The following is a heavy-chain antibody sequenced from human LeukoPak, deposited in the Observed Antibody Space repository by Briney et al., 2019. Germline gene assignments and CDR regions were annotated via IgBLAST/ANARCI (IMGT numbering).Heavy chain of an antibody. CDR3: ARSNNDGDYLGVGFDY. CDR2: INTNTGNP. Sequence: ASVKVSCKASGYSFTSYAMNWVRQAPGQGLEWMGWINTNTGNPTYAQGFTGRFVFSLDTSVSAAYLQISSLKTEDTAVYYCARSNNDGDYLGVGFDYWGQGTLVTVSS. V-gene: IGHV7-4-1*02. CDR1: GYSFTSYA. D-gene: IGHD3-16*01. J-gene: IGHJ4*02.